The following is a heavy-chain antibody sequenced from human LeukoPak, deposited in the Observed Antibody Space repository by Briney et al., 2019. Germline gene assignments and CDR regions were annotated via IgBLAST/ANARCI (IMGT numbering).Heavy chain of an antibody. CDR3: ARITGSYYYYYMDV. D-gene: IGHD3-10*01. V-gene: IGHV4-38-2*01. J-gene: IGHJ6*03. CDR1: GYSISSGDY. Sequence: SETLSLTCAVSGYSISSGDYWGWIRQPPGKGLEWIGNIYHSGSTFYNPSLKSRVTISVPTSKNQFSLKLSSVTAADTAVYYCARITGSYYYYYMDVWGKGTTVTVSS. CDR2: IYHSGST.